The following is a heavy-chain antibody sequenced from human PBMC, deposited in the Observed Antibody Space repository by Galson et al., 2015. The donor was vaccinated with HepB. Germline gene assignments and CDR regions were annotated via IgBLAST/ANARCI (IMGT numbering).Heavy chain of an antibody. D-gene: IGHD2-2*01. V-gene: IGHV3-64D*06. CDR1: GFTFSSYA. J-gene: IGHJ5*02. Sequence: SLRLSCAASGFTFSSYAMHWVRQAPGKGLEYVSAISSNGGSTYYADSVKGRFTTSRDNSKNTLYLQMSSLRAEDTAVYYCVKNPEVGVVVPAAIGPWGQGTLVTVSS. CDR2: ISSNGGST. CDR3: VKNPEVGVVVPAAIGP.